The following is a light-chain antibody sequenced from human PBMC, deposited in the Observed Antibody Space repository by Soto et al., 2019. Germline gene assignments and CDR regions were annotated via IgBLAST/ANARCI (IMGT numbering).Light chain of an antibody. J-gene: IGLJ1*01. CDR1: SSNIGAGYD. Sequence: QSVLTQPPSVSGAPGQRVTISCTGSSSNIGAGYDVHWYQQLPGTAPKLLIDGNSNRPSGVPDRFSASKSGTSASLAITGLQAEDEADYYCQSYDSGLSVVDVFGTGTKVTVL. CDR3: QSYDSGLSVVDV. V-gene: IGLV1-40*01. CDR2: GNS.